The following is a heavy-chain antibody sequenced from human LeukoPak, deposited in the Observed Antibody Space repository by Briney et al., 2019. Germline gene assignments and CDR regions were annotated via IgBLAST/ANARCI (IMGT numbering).Heavy chain of an antibody. Sequence: GGSLRLSCAASGITFTNAWLTWVRQAPGEGREWIGRVKTKWEGGASDYAAPVKGRFTISRDDSTQTLYLQMTSMKTEDTAVYYRTTDRMIYATNWAVSWFDPWGQGTLVTVSS. CDR2: VKTKWEGGAS. CDR1: GITFTNAW. D-gene: IGHD2-8*01. J-gene: IGHJ5*02. CDR3: TTDRMIYATNWAVSWFDP. V-gene: IGHV3-15*01.